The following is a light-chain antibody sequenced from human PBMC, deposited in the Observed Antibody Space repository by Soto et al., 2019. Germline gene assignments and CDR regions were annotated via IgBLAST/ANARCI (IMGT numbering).Light chain of an antibody. J-gene: IGKJ1*01. CDR1: QSVSSSS. Sequence: EIVLTQSPGTLSLSPGEGATLSCRASQSVSSSSLAWYQQRPGQAPRLLIYGTSSRATGIPDRFSGSGSGTDFTLTISRLEPEDFAVYYCQQYDSSPRTLGQGTKVDI. CDR2: GTS. V-gene: IGKV3-20*01. CDR3: QQYDSSPRT.